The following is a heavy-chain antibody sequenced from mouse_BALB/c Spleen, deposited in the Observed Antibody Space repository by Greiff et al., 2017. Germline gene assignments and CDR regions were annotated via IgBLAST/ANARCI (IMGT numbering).Heavy chain of an antibody. D-gene: IGHD2-14*01. CDR1: GFTFSNYW. V-gene: IGHV6-6*02. CDR3: TRAYYRYGYAMDY. CDR2: IRLKSNNYAT. J-gene: IGHJ4*01. Sequence: EVQLVESGGGLVQPGGSMKLSCVASGFTFSNYWMNWVRQSPEKGLEWVAEIRLKSNNYATHYAESVKGRFTISRDDSKSSVYLQMNNLRAEDTGIYYCTRAYYRYGYAMDYWGQGTSVTVSS.